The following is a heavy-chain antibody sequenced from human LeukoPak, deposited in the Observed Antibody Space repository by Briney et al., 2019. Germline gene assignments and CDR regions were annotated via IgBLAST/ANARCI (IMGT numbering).Heavy chain of an antibody. Sequence: GGSLRLSCAVSGFTVSSNYMSWVRQAPGKGLEWVSIIYSGGSTDYADSVKGRFTISRDNSKNTLYFQMNSLRAEDTAVYYCAGTTSVITLPAFYFWGQGTMGTVSS. CDR1: GFTVSSNY. CDR3: AGTTSVITLPAFYF. D-gene: IGHD3-16*01. J-gene: IGHJ3*01. CDR2: IYSGGST. V-gene: IGHV3-53*01.